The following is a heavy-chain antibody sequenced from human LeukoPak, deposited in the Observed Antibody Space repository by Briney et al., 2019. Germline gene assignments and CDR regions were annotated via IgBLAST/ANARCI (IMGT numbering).Heavy chain of an antibody. CDR2: IYYSGST. D-gene: IGHD2-15*01. CDR1: GGSISSYY. V-gene: IGHV4-59*01. Sequence: SETLSLTCTVSGGSISSYYWSWIRQPPGKGLEWIGYIYYSGSTNYNPSRKSRVTISVDTSKNQFSLKLSSVTAADTAVYYCARVALGYCSGGSCSSHFDYWGQGTLVTVSS. CDR3: ARVALGYCSGGSCSSHFDY. J-gene: IGHJ4*02.